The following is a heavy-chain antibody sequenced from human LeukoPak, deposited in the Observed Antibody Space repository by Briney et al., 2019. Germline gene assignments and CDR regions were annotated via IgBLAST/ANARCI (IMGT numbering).Heavy chain of an antibody. D-gene: IGHD6-13*01. Sequence: GESLQISCKGSGYTFTTYWISWVRQMPGKGLEWMGRIDPSDSYTNYSPSFQGHVTISADKSFSTAYLQWTSLKASDTAMYYCARHAKAYGSSCDYWGQGTLVTVSS. J-gene: IGHJ4*02. V-gene: IGHV5-10-1*01. CDR2: IDPSDSYT. CDR1: GYTFTTYW. CDR3: ARHAKAYGSSCDY.